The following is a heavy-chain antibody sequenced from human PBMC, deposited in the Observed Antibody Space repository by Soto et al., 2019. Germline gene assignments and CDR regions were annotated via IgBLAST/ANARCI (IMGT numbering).Heavy chain of an antibody. CDR3: ASLVVPAARDYFDY. Sequence: DAVKVSCKASGYTFTSYYMHWVLQAPGQGLEWMGIINPSGGSTSYAQKFQGRVTMTRDTSTSTVYMELSSLRSEDTAVYYCASLVVPAARDYFDYWGQGTLVTVSS. V-gene: IGHV1-46*01. CDR1: GYTFTSYY. J-gene: IGHJ4*02. CDR2: INPSGGST. D-gene: IGHD2-2*01.